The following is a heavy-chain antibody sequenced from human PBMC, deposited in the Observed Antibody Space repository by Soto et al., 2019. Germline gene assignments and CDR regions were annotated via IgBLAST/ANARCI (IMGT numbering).Heavy chain of an antibody. CDR1: GFTFSSYD. CDR2: IGTAGDT. CDR3: ARATYYDFWSGYHFPLDV. V-gene: IGHV3-13*01. Sequence: GGSLRLSCAAPGFTFSSYDMHWVRQATGKGLEWVSAIGTAGDTYYPGSVKGRFTISRENAKNSLYLQMNSLRAGDTAVYYCARATYYDFWSGYHFPLDVWGKGTTVTVSS. D-gene: IGHD3-3*01. J-gene: IGHJ6*04.